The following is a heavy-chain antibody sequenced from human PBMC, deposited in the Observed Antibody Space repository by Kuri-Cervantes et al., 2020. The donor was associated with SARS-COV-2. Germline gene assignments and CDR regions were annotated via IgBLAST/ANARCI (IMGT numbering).Heavy chain of an antibody. CDR3: TRGSIAGRRGIFDF. V-gene: IGHV3-53*01. Sequence: GESLKISCAASGITVSTNYMNWVRQAPGKGLEWLSVMYSGRSTYYADSVKGRFTISRDTSKNTVYLQMNSLRGDDTAVYYCTRGSIAGRRGIFDFWGQGTVVTVS. CDR2: MYSGRST. D-gene: IGHD6-6*01. CDR1: GITVSTNY. J-gene: IGHJ4*02.